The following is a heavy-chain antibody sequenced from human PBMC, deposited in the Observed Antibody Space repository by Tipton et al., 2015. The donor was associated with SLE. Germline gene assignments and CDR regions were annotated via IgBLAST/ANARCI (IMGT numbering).Heavy chain of an antibody. V-gene: IGHV4-31*11. J-gene: IGHJ4*02. CDR3: ARGGVGGYDYFDY. CDR2: IYNSGST. CDR1: GGSISSGGYY. Sequence: TLSLTCAVSGGSISSGGYYWSWIRQHPVKGLEWIGYIYNSGSTYYSPSLKSRVTISADTSKNQFSLKLSSVTAADAAVYYCARGGVGGYDYFDYWGQGTLVTVSS. D-gene: IGHD5-12*01.